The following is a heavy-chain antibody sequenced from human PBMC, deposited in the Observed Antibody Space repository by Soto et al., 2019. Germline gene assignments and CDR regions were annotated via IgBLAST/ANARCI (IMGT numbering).Heavy chain of an antibody. CDR1: GFTIRNYA. CDR2: ISGTSDRT. J-gene: IGHJ3*01. CDR3: EGSWT. D-gene: IGHD5-12*01. V-gene: IGHV3-23*04. Sequence: EVQVVESGGDLVQPGESLRLSCAASGFTIRNYAMSWVRQAPGQALEWVSGISGTSDRTYYADSVKGRFTIFKDNSKNTLYLQMTSLRVEDTAFYRCEGSWTWGQGTMVTVSS.